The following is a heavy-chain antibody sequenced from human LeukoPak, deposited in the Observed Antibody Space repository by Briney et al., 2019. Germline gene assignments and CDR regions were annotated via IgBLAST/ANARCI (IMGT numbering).Heavy chain of an antibody. V-gene: IGHV4-34*01. D-gene: IGHD3-22*01. CDR3: ARGFYYYDATGYYPPDAFDV. CDR2: IYYSGTT. CDR1: GGSFSGYY. J-gene: IGHJ3*01. Sequence: ASETLSLTCAVYGGSFSGYYWDWIRQPPGKGLEWIGSIYYSGTTHYNPSLKSRVTIFVHTSKNQFSLNLRPVIAADTAMYYCARGFYYYDATGYYPPDAFDVWGQGTMVTVSS.